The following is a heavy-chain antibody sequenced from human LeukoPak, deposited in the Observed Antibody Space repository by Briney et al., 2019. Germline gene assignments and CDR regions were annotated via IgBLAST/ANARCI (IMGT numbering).Heavy chain of an antibody. D-gene: IGHD6-19*01. CDR1: GFTFSRYA. V-gene: IGHV3-23*01. Sequence: PGGSLRLSCAASGFTFSRYAMSWVRQVPGKGLEWVSAISGSGGSTYYADSVKGRFTISRDNAKNSLYLQMNSLRAEDTAVYYCARGKYSSGWFDYWGQGTLVTVSS. CDR3: ARGKYSSGWFDY. J-gene: IGHJ4*02. CDR2: ISGSGGST.